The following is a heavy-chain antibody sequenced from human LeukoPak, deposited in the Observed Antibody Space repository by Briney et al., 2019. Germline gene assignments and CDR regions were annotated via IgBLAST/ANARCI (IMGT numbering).Heavy chain of an antibody. CDR2: INWNGGST. Sequence: GGSLRLSCAASGFTFDDYGMSWARQAPGKGLEWVSGINWNGGSTGYADSVKGRFTISRDNAKNSLYLQMNSLRAEDTAVYYCARAGGYCSSTSCSLGYWGQGTLVTVSS. V-gene: IGHV3-20*04. J-gene: IGHJ4*02. CDR1: GFTFDDYG. CDR3: ARAGGYCSSTSCSLGY. D-gene: IGHD2-2*01.